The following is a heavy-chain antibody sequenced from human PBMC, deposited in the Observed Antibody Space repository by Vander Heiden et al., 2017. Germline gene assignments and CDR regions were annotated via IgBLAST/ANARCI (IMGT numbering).Heavy chain of an antibody. V-gene: IGHV3-21*01. CDR3: ARVSHDSSGYYYPNWFDP. J-gene: IGHJ5*02. Sequence: EVQLVESGGGLVKPGGSLRLSCAASGFTFSSYRMTWVRQAPRKGLEWVSSISSSSSYIYYADSVKGRFTISRDNAKNSLYLQMNSLRAEATAVYSCARVSHDSSGYYYPNWFDPWGQVTLVTVSS. CDR2: ISSSSSYI. CDR1: GFTFSSYR. D-gene: IGHD3-22*01.